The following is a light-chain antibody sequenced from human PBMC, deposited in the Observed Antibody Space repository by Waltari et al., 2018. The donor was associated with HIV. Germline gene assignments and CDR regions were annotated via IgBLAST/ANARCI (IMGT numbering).Light chain of an antibody. Sequence: SYELTQPPSVSVSPGQTARITCSGDALPKKSASWYQQKSGQAPVLVIYVETKRPSGIPERFSGSSSGTMATLTISGAQVEDEADYYCYSTDSSGNHRVFGGGTKLTVL. CDR1: ALPKKS. V-gene: IGLV3-10*01. J-gene: IGLJ3*02. CDR3: YSTDSSGNHRV. CDR2: VET.